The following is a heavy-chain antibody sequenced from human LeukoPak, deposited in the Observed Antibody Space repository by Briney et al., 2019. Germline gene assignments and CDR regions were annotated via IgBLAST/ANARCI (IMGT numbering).Heavy chain of an antibody. V-gene: IGHV3-23*01. CDR3: AKDPQLWLLNLFDY. J-gene: IGHJ4*02. CDR2: ISGSGGST. CDR1: GFTFSSYA. D-gene: IGHD5-18*01. Sequence: PGGSLRLSRAASGFTFSSYAMSWVRQAPGKGLEWVSAISGSGGSTYYADSVKGRFTISRDNSKNTLYLQMNSLRAEDTAVYYCAKDPQLWLLNLFDYWGQGTLVTVSS.